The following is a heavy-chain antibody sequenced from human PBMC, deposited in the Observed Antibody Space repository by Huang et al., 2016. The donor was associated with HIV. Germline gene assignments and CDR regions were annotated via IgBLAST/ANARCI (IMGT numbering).Heavy chain of an antibody. D-gene: IGHD3-22*01. CDR2: INTANGRT. V-gene: IGHV1-3*04. CDR1: GYSFTKYA. J-gene: IGHJ4*02. Sequence: QVQLVQSGPEVRKPGASVEVSCKASGYSFTKYAMHWVRQAPGQRPEWMGGINTANGRTKESRDFQGRVTMTRDTSANTADMVLRSLASEETAVYYCARRGLYYDSSAYSFDYWGQGTLVTVSS. CDR3: ARRGLYYDSSAYSFDY.